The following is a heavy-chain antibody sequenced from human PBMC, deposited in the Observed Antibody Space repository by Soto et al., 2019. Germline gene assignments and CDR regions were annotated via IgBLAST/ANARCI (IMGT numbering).Heavy chain of an antibody. Sequence: PSEILSLTCAVYGGSFSGYYWSWIRQPPGKGLEWIGEINHSGSTNYNPSLKSRVTISVGTSKNQFSLKLTSVTAADTAVYYCARDKITGLFDYWGQGTLVNVSS. D-gene: IGHD2-8*02. V-gene: IGHV4-34*01. J-gene: IGHJ4*02. CDR3: ARDKITGLFDY. CDR2: INHSGST. CDR1: GGSFSGYY.